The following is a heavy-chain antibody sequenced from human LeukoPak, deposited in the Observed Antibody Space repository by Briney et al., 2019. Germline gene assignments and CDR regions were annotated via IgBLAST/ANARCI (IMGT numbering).Heavy chain of an antibody. CDR3: ARRKRGYSYGFDAFDI. J-gene: IGHJ3*02. CDR2: INPNSGNR. CDR1: GYTFTTLD. Sequence: ASVKVSCKASGYTFTTLDINWVRQATGQGLEWMGWINPNSGNRGYAQKFQGRVTITRDTSISTAYMELSSLRSDDTAVYYCARRKRGYSYGFDAFDIWGQGTMVTVSS. D-gene: IGHD5-18*01. V-gene: IGHV1-8*03.